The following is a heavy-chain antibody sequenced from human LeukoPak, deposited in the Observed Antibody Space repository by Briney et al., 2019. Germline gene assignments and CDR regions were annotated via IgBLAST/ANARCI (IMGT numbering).Heavy chain of an antibody. V-gene: IGHV3-21*01. CDR2: ITSSSNYI. CDR3: AREGIAGPNDV. J-gene: IGHJ6*04. D-gene: IGHD6-13*01. Sequence: GGALRLSCAASGFIFSSYSMNWVRQAPGKGLEWVSSITSSSNYINYADSVKGRFTISRDNAKNSLYLQMNSLIVEDTALYSCAREGIAGPNDVWGKGTTVTVSS. CDR1: GFIFSSYS.